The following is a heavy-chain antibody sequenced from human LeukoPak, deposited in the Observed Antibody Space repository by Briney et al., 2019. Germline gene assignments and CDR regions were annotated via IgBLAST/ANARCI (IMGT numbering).Heavy chain of an antibody. V-gene: IGHV3-30-3*01. CDR3: AREGPLGGTGYSSFDY. J-gene: IGHJ4*02. Sequence: GGSLRLSCATSGFIFNNYWMTWVRQAPGKGLEWVAIISYDGSNKKCADSVKGRFTISRDNSKNTLYLQMNSLRVEDTAVYYCAREGPLGGTGYSSFDYWGQGTLVTVSS. D-gene: IGHD3/OR15-3a*01. CDR2: ISYDGSNK. CDR1: GFIFNNYW.